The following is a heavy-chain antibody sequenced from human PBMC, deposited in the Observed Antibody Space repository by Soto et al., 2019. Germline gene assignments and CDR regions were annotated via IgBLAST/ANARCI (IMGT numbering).Heavy chain of an antibody. CDR1: GYSFTSYW. D-gene: IGHD2-15*01. Sequence: LKISCKGSGYSFTSYWICWVRQMPGKGLEWMGIIYPGDSDTRYSPSFQGQVTISADKSISTAYLQWSSLKASDTAMYYCARTDCSGGSCYTRYGMDVWGQGTTVTVSS. J-gene: IGHJ6*02. CDR2: IYPGDSDT. CDR3: ARTDCSGGSCYTRYGMDV. V-gene: IGHV5-51*01.